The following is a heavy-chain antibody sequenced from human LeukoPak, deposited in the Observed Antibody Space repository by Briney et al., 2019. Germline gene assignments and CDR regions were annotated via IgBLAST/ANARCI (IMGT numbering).Heavy chain of an antibody. CDR1: GYTLTELS. Sequence: GASVKVSCKVSGYTLTELSMHWVRQAPGKGLEWMGGFDPEDGETIYAQKFQGRVTMTEDTSTDTAYMELSSLRSEDTAVYYCATWPNEFGGVIVIPDYWGQGTLVTVSS. D-gene: IGHD3-16*02. CDR2: FDPEDGET. J-gene: IGHJ4*02. V-gene: IGHV1-24*01. CDR3: ATWPNEFGGVIVIPDY.